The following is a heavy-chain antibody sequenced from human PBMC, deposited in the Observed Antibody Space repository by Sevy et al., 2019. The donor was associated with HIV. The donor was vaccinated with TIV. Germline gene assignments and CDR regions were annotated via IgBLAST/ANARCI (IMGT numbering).Heavy chain of an antibody. CDR3: AGAGGDCYSKNECWFVS. J-gene: IGHJ5*01. D-gene: IGHD2-21*01. CDR1: GFTFSAYS. V-gene: IGHV3-48*01. CDR2: ISSSSGNI. Sequence: GGSLRLSCAASGFTFSAYSMNWVRQAPGKGLEWVSYISSSSGNIYYADSVKGQFTISRDNAKSSLYLQMNGLRAEDTAVYYCAGAGGDCYSKNECWFVSWGQGTLVTVSS.